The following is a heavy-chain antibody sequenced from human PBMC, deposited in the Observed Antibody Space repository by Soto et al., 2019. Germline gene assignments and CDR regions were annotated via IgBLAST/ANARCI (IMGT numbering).Heavy chain of an antibody. V-gene: IGHV1-69*06. CDR2: IIPIFGTA. D-gene: IGHD6-13*01. Sequence: SVKVSCKASGGTFSSYAISWVRQAPGQGLEWMGGIIPIFGTANYAQKFQGRVTITADKSTSTAYMELSSLRSEDTAVYYCARVGAAAGLPTYLRSAYYYYYYGMDVWGQGTTVTVSS. CDR3: ARVGAAAGLPTYLRSAYYYYYYGMDV. CDR1: GGTFSSYA. J-gene: IGHJ6*02.